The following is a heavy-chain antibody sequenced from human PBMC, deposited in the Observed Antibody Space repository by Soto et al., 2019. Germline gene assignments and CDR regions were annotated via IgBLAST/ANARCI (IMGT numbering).Heavy chain of an antibody. Sequence: EVQLVESGGGLVKPGGSLRLSCAASGFTFSNAWMNWVRQAPGKGLEWVGRIKSKTDGGTTDYAAPVKGRFTISRDDSKNTLYLQMNSLKTADTAVYYCTTEGTQSGYDPDYYYYGMDVWGQGTTVTVSS. CDR3: TTEGTQSGYDPDYYYYGMDV. D-gene: IGHD6-25*01. J-gene: IGHJ6*02. V-gene: IGHV3-15*07. CDR2: IKSKTDGGTT. CDR1: GFTFSNAW.